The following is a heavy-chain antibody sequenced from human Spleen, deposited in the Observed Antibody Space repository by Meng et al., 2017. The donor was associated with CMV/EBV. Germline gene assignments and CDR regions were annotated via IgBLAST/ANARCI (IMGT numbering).Heavy chain of an antibody. V-gene: IGHV3-74*03. Sequence: GESLKISCAAYGFTFSSYWMHWVRQAPGKGLVWVSSINSDGSDIKYADSVKGRFIISRDNAKNTLYLQMSGLRAEDTAVYYCAREPTSISSGDYFDYWGQGTLVTVSS. D-gene: IGHD6-6*01. CDR3: AREPTSISSGDYFDY. CDR2: INSDGSDI. CDR1: GFTFSSYW. J-gene: IGHJ4*02.